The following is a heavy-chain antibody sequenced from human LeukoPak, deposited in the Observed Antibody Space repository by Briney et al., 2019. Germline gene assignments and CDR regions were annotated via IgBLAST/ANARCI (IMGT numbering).Heavy chain of an antibody. CDR3: AKDSTYYYDSSGSD. CDR2: ISGSGGST. J-gene: IGHJ4*02. CDR1: GVSFSSYA. D-gene: IGHD3-22*01. V-gene: IGHV3-23*01. Sequence: GGSLRLSCAASGVSFSSYALSWVRQAPGKGLEWVSAISGSGGSTYYADSVKGRFTISRDNSKNTLYLQMNSLRAEDTAVYYCAKDSTYYYDSSGSDWGQGTLVTVSS.